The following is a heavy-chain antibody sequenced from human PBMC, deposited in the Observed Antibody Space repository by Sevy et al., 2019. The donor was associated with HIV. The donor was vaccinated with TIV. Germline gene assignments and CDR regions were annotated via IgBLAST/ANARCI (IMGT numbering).Heavy chain of an antibody. CDR3: AKDNHYDSRGYYYGMRPSEGAFDI. D-gene: IGHD3-22*01. V-gene: IGHV3-21*04. Sequence: GGSLRLSCAASGFTFSSYSMNWVRQAPGKGLEWVSSISSSSSYIYYADSVKGRFTISRDNSKNTLDLQMNSLRAEDTAIYYCAKDNHYDSRGYYYGMRPSEGAFDIWGQGTMVTVSS. J-gene: IGHJ3*02. CDR1: GFTFSSYS. CDR2: ISSSSSYI.